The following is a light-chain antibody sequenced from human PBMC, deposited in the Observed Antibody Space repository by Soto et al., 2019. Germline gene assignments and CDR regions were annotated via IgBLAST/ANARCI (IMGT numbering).Light chain of an antibody. V-gene: IGKV2-30*01. Sequence: EVVMTQSPLSLPVTLGQPASISCRSSQSLLTSDGDTYLNWFHQRPGQSPRRLIYKVSKRDSGVPDRFSGSGSGTDFTLKISRVEAEDVGIYYCMQSLQSPPTFGGGTKVDMK. CDR1: QSLLTSDGDTY. J-gene: IGKJ4*01. CDR3: MQSLQSPPT. CDR2: KVS.